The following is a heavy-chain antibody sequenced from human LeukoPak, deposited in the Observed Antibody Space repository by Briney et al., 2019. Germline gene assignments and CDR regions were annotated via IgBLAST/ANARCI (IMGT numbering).Heavy chain of an antibody. Sequence: ASVKVSCKASGYTFTNYAMNWVRQAPGQGLEWMGWINTNSGNPTYAQGFTGRFVFSLDTSVSTAYLQISSLKAEDTAVFYCARDQYDTWSRRGNFDSWGQGTLVTVSS. CDR1: GYTFTNYA. J-gene: IGHJ4*02. CDR3: ARDQYDTWSRRGNFDS. V-gene: IGHV7-4-1*02. D-gene: IGHD3-3*01. CDR2: INTNSGNP.